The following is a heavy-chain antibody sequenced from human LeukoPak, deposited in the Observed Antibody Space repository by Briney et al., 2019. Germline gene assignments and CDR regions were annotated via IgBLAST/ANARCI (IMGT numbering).Heavy chain of an antibody. CDR2: ISYDGSNK. D-gene: IGHD2-15*01. CDR3: ARGWVVATGAFDF. J-gene: IGHJ3*01. Sequence: GGSLRLSCAASGFTFSSYAMHWVRQAPGKGLEWVAVISYDGSNKYYADSVKGRFTISRDNSKNTVYLQMNSLRAEDTAVYYCARGWVVATGAFDFWGQGTMVTVSS. CDR1: GFTFSSYA. V-gene: IGHV3-30*14.